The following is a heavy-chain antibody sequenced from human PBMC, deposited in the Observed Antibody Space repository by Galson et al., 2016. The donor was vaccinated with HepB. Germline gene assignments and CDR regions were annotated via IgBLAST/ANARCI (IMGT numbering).Heavy chain of an antibody. CDR1: GFTFSSFA. V-gene: IGHV3-23*01. CDR2: ISGSGGSK. J-gene: IGHJ4*02. Sequence: SLRLSCAASGFTFSSFAMTWVRQAPGTGLEWVSAISGSGGSKYYADSVKGRFTISRDNSKNTLYLQMKSLRAEDTAVYYCAKIVGLQWLVPGAFDYWGQGTLVTVSS. D-gene: IGHD6-19*01. CDR3: AKIVGLQWLVPGAFDY.